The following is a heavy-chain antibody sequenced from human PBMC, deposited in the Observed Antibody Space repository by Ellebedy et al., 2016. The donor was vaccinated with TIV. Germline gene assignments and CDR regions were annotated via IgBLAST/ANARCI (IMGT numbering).Heavy chain of an antibody. D-gene: IGHD3-22*01. CDR3: ARDKSRTMIALDY. CDR1: GFTFSDHS. V-gene: IGHV3-21*01. Sequence: GESLKISCVASGFTFSDHSMSWVRQAPGRGLEWVSSISNTSAYADYGDSVKGRFTVSRDNAKNSLYLQMNSLRSEDTAVYYCARDKSRTMIALDYWGQGTLVTVSS. J-gene: IGHJ4*02. CDR2: ISNTSAYA.